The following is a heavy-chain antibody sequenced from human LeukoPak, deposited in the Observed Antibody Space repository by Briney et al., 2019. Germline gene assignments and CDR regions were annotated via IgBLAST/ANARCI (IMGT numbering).Heavy chain of an antibody. V-gene: IGHV3-64D*06. CDR2: IHHNGDIT. J-gene: IGHJ4*02. CDR1: GFTLTWHV. CDR3: ARDMSGTYSFDY. D-gene: IGHD1-26*01. Sequence: GGSLRLSCSASGFTLTWHVMHWARQAPGKALEYVSFIHHNGDITSYADSVRGRFTVSRDNSKNTLFLELSSLRTDDTAVCYCARDMSGTYSFDYWGQGTLVTVSS.